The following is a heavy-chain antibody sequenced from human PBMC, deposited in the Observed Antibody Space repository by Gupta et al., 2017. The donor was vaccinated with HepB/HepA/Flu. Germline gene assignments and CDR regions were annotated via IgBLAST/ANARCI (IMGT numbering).Heavy chain of an antibody. V-gene: IGHV3-30-3*01. D-gene: IGHD6-13*01. CDR1: GFTFSRYA. J-gene: IGHJ4*02. CDR2: ISYDGSNK. Sequence: QVQLVESGGGVVQPGRSLRLSCAASGFTFSRYAMHWVRQAPGKGLEWVAVISYDGSNKYYADSVKGRFTISRDNSKNTLYLQMNSLRAEDTAVYYCAREQQLVPIGYWGQGTLVTVSS. CDR3: AREQQLVPIGY.